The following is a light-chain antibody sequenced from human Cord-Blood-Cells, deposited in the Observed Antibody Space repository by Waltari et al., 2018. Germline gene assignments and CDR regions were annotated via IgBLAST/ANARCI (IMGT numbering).Light chain of an antibody. CDR2: EVS. CDR1: SSDVGSYNR. CDR3: SAYTSSSTYVV. J-gene: IGLJ2*01. Sequence: QSALTQPPSVSGSPGQSVTISCTGTSSDVGSYNRVPWSQQPPGTAPKLMIYEVSNRPSGVPERFSGSKSGNTASLTISGLQAEDEADYYCSAYTSSSTYVVFGGGTKLTVL. V-gene: IGLV2-18*02.